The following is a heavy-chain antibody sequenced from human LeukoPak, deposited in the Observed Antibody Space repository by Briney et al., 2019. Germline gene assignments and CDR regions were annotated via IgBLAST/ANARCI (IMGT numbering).Heavy chain of an antibody. D-gene: IGHD2-2*01. V-gene: IGHV3-30-3*01. CDR2: ISYDGSNK. CDR3: ANTEYQRLGTDY. CDR1: GFTFSSYA. J-gene: IGHJ4*02. Sequence: PGGSRRLSCAASGFTFSSYAMHWVRQAPGKGLEWVAVISYDGSNKYYADSVKGRFTISRDNAKNSLYLQMNSLRTEDTAVYYCANTEYQRLGTDYWGQGTLVTVSS.